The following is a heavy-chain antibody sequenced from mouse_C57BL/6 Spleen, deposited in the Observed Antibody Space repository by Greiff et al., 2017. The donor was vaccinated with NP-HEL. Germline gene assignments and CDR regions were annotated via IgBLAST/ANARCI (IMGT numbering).Heavy chain of an antibody. V-gene: IGHV1-72*01. CDR2: IDPRSGGT. Sequence: QVQLLQPGAELVKPGASVKLSCKASGYTFTSYWMHWVTQRPGRGLAWIGRIDPRSGGTKYTEKFKSKATLTVDKPSSTAYMQLSSLTSEDSAVYYCAKSYYSNYDFDYWGQGTTLTVSS. CDR1: GYTFTSYW. J-gene: IGHJ2*01. D-gene: IGHD2-5*01. CDR3: AKSYYSNYDFDY.